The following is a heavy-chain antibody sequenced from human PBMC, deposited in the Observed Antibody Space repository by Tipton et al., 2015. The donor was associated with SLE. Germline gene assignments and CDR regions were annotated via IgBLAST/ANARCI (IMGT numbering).Heavy chain of an antibody. Sequence: SGAEVKNPGASVKVSCKASAYTFTTYSISWVRQAPGQGLEWMGWISTYNGNTNYAQKLQGRVTMTTDTSTSTAYMELRSLRSGDTAVYYCARAVTTGLYWYFDLWGRGTLVTVSS. CDR3: ARAVTTGLYWYFDL. D-gene: IGHD4-17*01. CDR1: AYTFTTYS. CDR2: ISTYNGNT. J-gene: IGHJ2*01. V-gene: IGHV1-18*01.